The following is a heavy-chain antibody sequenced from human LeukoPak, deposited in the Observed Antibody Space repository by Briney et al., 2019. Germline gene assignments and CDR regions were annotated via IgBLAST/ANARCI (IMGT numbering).Heavy chain of an antibody. J-gene: IGHJ4*02. CDR2: IGSSSSSI. V-gene: IGHV3-48*03. CDR1: GFTFSSYE. Sequence: PGGSLRLSCAASGFTFSSYEMNWVRQAPGKGLEWVSSIGSSSSSIYYADSVKGRFTTSRDNAKNSLYLQMNSLRADDTAVYYCARESSEAFDYWGQGTLVTVSS. CDR3: ARESSEAFDY. D-gene: IGHD6-25*01.